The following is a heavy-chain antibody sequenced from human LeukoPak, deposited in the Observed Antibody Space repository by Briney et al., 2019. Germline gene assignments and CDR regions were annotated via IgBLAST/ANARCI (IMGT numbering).Heavy chain of an antibody. CDR3: AKGSTVELFADY. V-gene: IGHV3-30*18. CDR2: ISYDGDNK. CDR1: GFTFSSYG. J-gene: IGHJ4*02. Sequence: GGSLRLSCAASGFTFSSYGMHWVRQAPGKGLEWVAVISYDGDNKYFADSVKGRYAISRDNSKNTLYLQMNSLRGEDTAVYYCAKGSTVELFADYCGQGTLVTVSS. D-gene: IGHD3-10*01.